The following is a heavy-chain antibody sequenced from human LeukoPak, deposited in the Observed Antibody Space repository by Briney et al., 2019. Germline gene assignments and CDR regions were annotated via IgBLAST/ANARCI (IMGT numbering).Heavy chain of an antibody. J-gene: IGHJ4*02. CDR3: AREMDDILTGYGLDY. CDR1: GFTFSSDW. CDR2: IKPDGTYT. Sequence: PGGSLRLSCAASGFTFSSDWMYWVRQAPGKGPVWVSGIKPDGTYTHYADSVKGRFTISRDNAKNSLYLQMNSLRAEDTAVYYCAREMDDILTGYGLDYWGQGTLVTVSS. D-gene: IGHD3-9*01. V-gene: IGHV3-74*01.